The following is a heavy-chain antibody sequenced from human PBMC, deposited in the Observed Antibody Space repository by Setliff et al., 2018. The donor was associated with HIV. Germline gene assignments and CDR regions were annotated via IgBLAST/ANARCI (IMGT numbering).Heavy chain of an antibody. CDR2: INDSGGT. Sequence: PSETLSLTCAVYGGSFSGYYWSWIRQPPGKGLEWIGEINDSGGTNYNPSLKSRVTMSVDTSKNQFSLKLNSVTAADTAVYYCGRGSRITIFGVVKGTNWFDPWGQGTLVTVSS. J-gene: IGHJ5*02. CDR3: GRGSRITIFGVVKGTNWFDP. D-gene: IGHD3-3*01. V-gene: IGHV4-34*01. CDR1: GGSFSGYY.